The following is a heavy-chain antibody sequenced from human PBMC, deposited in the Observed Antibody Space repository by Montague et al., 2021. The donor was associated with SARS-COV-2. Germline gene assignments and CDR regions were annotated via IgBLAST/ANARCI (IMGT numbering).Heavy chain of an antibody. J-gene: IGHJ3*02. CDR2: IDWDDDK. D-gene: IGHD1-14*01. V-gene: IGHV2-70*11. CDR1: GFSLSTSGMC. Sequence: PALVKPTQTLTLTCTFPGFSLSTSGMCVSWIRQPPGKALEWLARIDWDDDKYYSTSLKTRLTISKDTSKNQVVLTMTNMDPVDTATYCCARIRFIDHRNAFDIWGQGTMVTVSS. CDR3: ARIRFIDHRNAFDI.